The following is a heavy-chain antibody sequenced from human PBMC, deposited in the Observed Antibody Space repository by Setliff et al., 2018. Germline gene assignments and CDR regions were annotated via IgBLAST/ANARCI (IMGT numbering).Heavy chain of an antibody. CDR3: AKDTTGRDVFDV. CDR1: GFSFTSYA. D-gene: IGHD1-1*01. J-gene: IGHJ3*01. V-gene: IGHV3-23*01. Sequence: PGGSLRLSCVASGFSFTSYAMNWVRQAPGKGLEWVSAISGHGSRTYYADSVKGRFTISRDNSKNTLYLQMNSLRAEDTAVYFCAKDTTGRDVFDVWGQGTMVTVSS. CDR2: ISGHGSRT.